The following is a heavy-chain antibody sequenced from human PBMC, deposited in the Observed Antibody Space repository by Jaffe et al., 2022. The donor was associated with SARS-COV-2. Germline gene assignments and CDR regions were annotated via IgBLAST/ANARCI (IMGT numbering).Heavy chain of an antibody. CDR3: ARGTCDLYRSGCYSFDS. J-gene: IGHJ5*01. Sequence: QVTLRESGPALVKPTQTLTLTCTFSGFSLITREMCVSWIRQPPGKALEWLALIDWDDDKYYSTSLKTRLTISKDTSKNQVVLTMTNMDPVDTAMYYCARGTCDLYRSGCYSFDSWGQGTLVTVSS. V-gene: IGHV2-70*13. D-gene: IGHD6-19*01. CDR2: IDWDDDK. CDR1: GFSLITREMC.